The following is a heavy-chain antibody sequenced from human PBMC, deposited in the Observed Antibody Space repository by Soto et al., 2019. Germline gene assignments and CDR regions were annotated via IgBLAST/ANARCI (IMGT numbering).Heavy chain of an antibody. J-gene: IGHJ5*02. Sequence: QVQLQESGPGLVKPSQTLSLTCTVSGGSISSGGYYWSWIRQHPGKGLEWIGYIYDSGNTYYNPPLNSRVFISVETSKNQFSLKLSSVTAADTAVYYCAREEGGGYDHRWFDPWGQGTLVTVSS. CDR3: AREEGGGYDHRWFDP. V-gene: IGHV4-31*03. CDR2: IYDSGNT. CDR1: GGSISSGGYY. D-gene: IGHD5-12*01.